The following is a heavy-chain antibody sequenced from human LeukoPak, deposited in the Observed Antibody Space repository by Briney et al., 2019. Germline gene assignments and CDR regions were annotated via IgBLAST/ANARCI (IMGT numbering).Heavy chain of an antibody. Sequence: GGSLRLSCAASGFTFSSYTMSWVRQAPGKGLEWVANIKQDGSEKNYVDSVKGRFTIFRDNARNSLYLQMNSLRAEDTAVYYCASHSYGYNHWGQGTLVIVSS. CDR3: ASHSYGYNH. V-gene: IGHV3-7*01. CDR2: IKQDGSEK. CDR1: GFTFSSYT. D-gene: IGHD3-16*01. J-gene: IGHJ5*02.